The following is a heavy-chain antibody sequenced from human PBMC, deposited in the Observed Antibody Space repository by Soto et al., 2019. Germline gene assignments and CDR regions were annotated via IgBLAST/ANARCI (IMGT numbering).Heavy chain of an antibody. CDR2: IDPSDSQT. J-gene: IGHJ4*02. V-gene: IGHV5-10-1*01. CDR3: ARQIYDSDTGPNFQYYFDA. D-gene: IGHD3-22*01. CDR1: GYSFAGYW. Sequence: GESLKISCNGSGYSFAGYWTTWVRQKPGKGLEWMGRIDPSDSQTCYSPSFRGHVTISATKSITTVFLQWSSLRASDTAMYYCARQIYDSDTGPNFQYYFDAWGQGTPVTVSS.